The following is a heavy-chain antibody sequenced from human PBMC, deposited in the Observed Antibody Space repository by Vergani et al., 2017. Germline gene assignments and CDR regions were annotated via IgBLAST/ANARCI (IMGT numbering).Heavy chain of an antibody. V-gene: IGHV1-69*04. Sequence: VQLVQSGAEVKKPGATVKISCKVSGYTFTDYYMHWVRQAPGQGLEWMGRIIPILGIANYAQKFQGRGTSTADKSTSTADMELSSLRSEDTAVYYCARELGCSGGSCYSGYYYYGMDVWGQGP. J-gene: IGHJ6*02. CDR2: IIPILGIA. CDR3: ARELGCSGGSCYSGYYYYGMDV. CDR1: GYTFTDYY. D-gene: IGHD2-15*01.